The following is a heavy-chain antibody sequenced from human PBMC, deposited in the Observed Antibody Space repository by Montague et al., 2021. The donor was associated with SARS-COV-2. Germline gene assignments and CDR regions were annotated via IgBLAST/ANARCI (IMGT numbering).Heavy chain of an antibody. J-gene: IGHJ4*02. CDR2: LDSAGSGT. Sequence: SLRLSCASSSFPLNQHCMHWVRQVPGKGLVLVARLDSAGSGTSYADSVKGRFTVSRDDAENTLYLQMNSLRAEDTAVYYCTSLTLVGPDFWGQGTLVTVSS. CDR3: TSLTLVGPDF. D-gene: IGHD2-2*01. CDR1: SFPLNQHC. V-gene: IGHV3-74*01.